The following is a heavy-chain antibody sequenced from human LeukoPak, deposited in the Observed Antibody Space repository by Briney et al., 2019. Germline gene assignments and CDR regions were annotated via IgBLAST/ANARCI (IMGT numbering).Heavy chain of an antibody. CDR2: ISYDGSNK. CDR3: ARESGSWGGNYFDY. D-gene: IGHD1-26*01. V-gene: IGHV3-30*03. CDR1: GFTFSSYG. Sequence: PGGSLRLSCAASGFTFSSYGMHWVRQAPGKGLEWVAVISYDGSNKYYADSVKGRFTISRDNSKNTLYLQMNSLRAEDTAVYYCARESGSWGGNYFDYWGQGTLVTVSS. J-gene: IGHJ4*02.